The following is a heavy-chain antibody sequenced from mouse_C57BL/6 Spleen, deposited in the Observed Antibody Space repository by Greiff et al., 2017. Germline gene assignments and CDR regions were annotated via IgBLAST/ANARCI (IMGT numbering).Heavy chain of an antibody. D-gene: IGHD1-2*01. V-gene: IGHV14-3*01. CDR1: GFNIKNTY. CDR3: ASCYYGRDWYFDV. CDR2: IDPANGNT. J-gene: IGHJ1*03. Sequence: VQLKESVAELVRPGASVKLSCTASGFNIKNTYMHWVKQRPEQGLEWIGRIDPANGNTKYAPKFQGKATITADTSSNTAYLQLSSLTSEDTAIYYCASCYYGRDWYFDVWGTGTTVTGAS.